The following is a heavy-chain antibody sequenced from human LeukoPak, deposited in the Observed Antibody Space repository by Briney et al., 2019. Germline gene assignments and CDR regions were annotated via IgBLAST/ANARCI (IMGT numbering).Heavy chain of an antibody. D-gene: IGHD4-17*01. V-gene: IGHV4-4*07. J-gene: IGHJ4*02. CDR1: GGSISSYF. Sequence: SETLSLTCTVSGGSISSYFWSRIRQPAGKALEWIGRIYTSGTTNYNPSLKSRVTMSLDTSKNQFSLKLISVTAADTAVYYCAREATVVTRSLDYWGQGTLVTVSS. CDR2: IYTSGTT. CDR3: AREATVVTRSLDY.